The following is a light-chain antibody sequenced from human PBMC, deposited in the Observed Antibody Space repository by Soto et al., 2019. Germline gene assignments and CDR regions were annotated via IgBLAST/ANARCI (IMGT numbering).Light chain of an antibody. Sequence: EIVLTQSPATLSLSPGERATLSCRASQSVSSYLAWYQQKPGQAPRLLIYDASNRATGIPARFSGSGSGTDFTLTISSLDPEDFAVYSCQQRSNWPPYPFGQGTKLEI. CDR2: DAS. V-gene: IGKV3-11*01. J-gene: IGKJ2*01. CDR1: QSVSSY. CDR3: QQRSNWPPYP.